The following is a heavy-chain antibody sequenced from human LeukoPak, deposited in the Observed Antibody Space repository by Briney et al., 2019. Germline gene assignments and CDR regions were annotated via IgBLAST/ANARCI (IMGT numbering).Heavy chain of an antibody. J-gene: IGHJ5*02. CDR3: VKDVVPGRTGAGPGS. V-gene: IGHV3-30*02. D-gene: IGHD6-13*01. CDR1: GFTFRNFG. Sequence: GGSLRLSCVASGFTFRNFGIHWVRQAPGKGLEWVAFIEHDGSDAYYPESVKGRFSLSRDDSKTAVSLQMNSLRAEDTVLYYCVKDVVPGRTGAGPGSWGQGTLVTVSS. CDR2: IEHDGSDA.